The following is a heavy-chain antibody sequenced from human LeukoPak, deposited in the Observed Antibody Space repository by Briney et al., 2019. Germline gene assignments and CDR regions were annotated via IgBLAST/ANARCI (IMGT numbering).Heavy chain of an antibody. CDR2: IKSKTNGGTT. Sequence: PGGSLRLSCAVSGFVFSDAWMSWVRQAPGKGLEWVGRIKSKTNGGTTDYAAPVKGRFSISRDDSKNTLFLQMYSLRTEDTGVYYCSTMSAIFGVVIPDYWGRGTLVSVSP. CDR1: GFVFSDAW. J-gene: IGHJ4*02. CDR3: STMSAIFGVVIPDY. V-gene: IGHV3-15*01. D-gene: IGHD3-3*01.